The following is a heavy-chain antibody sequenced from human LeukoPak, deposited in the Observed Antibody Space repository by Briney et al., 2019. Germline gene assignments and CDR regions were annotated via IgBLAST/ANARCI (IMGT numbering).Heavy chain of an antibody. CDR2: ISGSSSYI. CDR1: AFTFSSYS. D-gene: IGHD3-22*01. J-gene: IGHJ4*02. CDR3: ARRGYYDYSGFDY. Sequence: GGSLRLSCAGSAFTFSSYSMNWVRQAPGKGLEWVSSISGSSSYIYYADSVKGRFTISRDNAKNSLYLQMKSLRAEDTAVYCCARRGYYDYSGFDYWGQGTLVTASS. V-gene: IGHV3-21*01.